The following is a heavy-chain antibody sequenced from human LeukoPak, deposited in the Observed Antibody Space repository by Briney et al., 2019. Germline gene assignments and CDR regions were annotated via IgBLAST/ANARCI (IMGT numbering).Heavy chain of an antibody. J-gene: IGHJ6*02. Sequence: GGSLRLSCAASGFTFSSYSMNWVRQAPGKGLEWVSAISGSGGSTYYADSVKGRFTISRDNSKNTLYLQVNSLRAEDTAVYYCAKDTQTGNYGMDVWGQGTTVTVSS. V-gene: IGHV3-23*01. CDR3: AKDTQTGNYGMDV. CDR1: GFTFSSYS. D-gene: IGHD3-9*01. CDR2: ISGSGGST.